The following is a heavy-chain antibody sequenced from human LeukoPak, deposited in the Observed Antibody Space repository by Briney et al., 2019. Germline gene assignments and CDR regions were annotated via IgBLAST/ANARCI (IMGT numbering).Heavy chain of an antibody. D-gene: IGHD2-15*01. CDR2: INHNGST. CDR3: ARRVASRNLDY. Sequence: SETLSLTCAVYGGSFSGYYWSWIRQPPGKGLEWIGEINHNGSTNCDPSLKSRVTISVDTSKNQFSLNLNSVTAADTAVYYCARRVASRNLDYWGQGTLVTVSS. J-gene: IGHJ4*02. V-gene: IGHV4-34*01. CDR1: GGSFSGYY.